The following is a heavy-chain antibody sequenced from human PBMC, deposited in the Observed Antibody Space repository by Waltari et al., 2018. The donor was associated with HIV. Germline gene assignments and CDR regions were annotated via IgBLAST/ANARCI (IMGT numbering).Heavy chain of an antibody. D-gene: IGHD1-26*01. V-gene: IGHV1-2*06. CDR2: INPNSGGT. Sequence: QVQLVQSGAEVKKPGASVKVSCKASGNTFTGYYMHWVRQAPGQGLEWMGRINPNSGGTNYAQKFQGRVTMTRDTSISTAYMELSRLRSDDTAVYYCARDPSVGAARRGLDYWGQGTLVTVSS. CDR3: ARDPSVGAARRGLDY. CDR1: GNTFTGYY. J-gene: IGHJ4*02.